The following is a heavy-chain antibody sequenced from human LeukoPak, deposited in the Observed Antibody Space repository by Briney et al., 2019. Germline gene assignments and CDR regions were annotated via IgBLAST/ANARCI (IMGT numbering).Heavy chain of an antibody. CDR2: ISSAGGYI. CDR3: AREIVSSNSFDN. CDR1: GFTFSSYT. V-gene: IGHV3-21*01. Sequence: GGSLRLSCAASGFTFSSYTLSWVRQAPGKGLEWVSSISSAGGYIYYADSVKGRFTISRDNAKNSLYLQMNSLRAVDTAVYHCAREIVSSNSFDNWGQGTLVTVSS. J-gene: IGHJ4*02. D-gene: IGHD2-2*01.